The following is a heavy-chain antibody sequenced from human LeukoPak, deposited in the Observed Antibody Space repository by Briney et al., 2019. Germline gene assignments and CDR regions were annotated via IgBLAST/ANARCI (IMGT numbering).Heavy chain of an antibody. CDR3: ARLFYDFWSGSPGMDV. V-gene: IGHV4-4*07. Sequence: SSETLSLTCTVSGGSISSYYWSWIRQPAGKGLEWIGRIYTSGSTNYNPSLKSRVTMSVDTSKNQFSLKLSSVTAADTAVYYCARLFYDFWSGSPGMDVWGQGTTVTVSS. J-gene: IGHJ6*02. CDR1: GGSISSYY. D-gene: IGHD3-3*01. CDR2: IYTSGST.